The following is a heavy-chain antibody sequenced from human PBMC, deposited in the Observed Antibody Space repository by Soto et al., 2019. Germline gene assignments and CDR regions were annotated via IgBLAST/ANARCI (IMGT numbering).Heavy chain of an antibody. D-gene: IGHD2-21*01. V-gene: IGHV1-18*01. Sequence: QIQLVQSGGEVKKPGASVKVSCKSSGYTFISHSITWVRQAPGQGLEWMGRISAYNGNTNYAQKLQGRVTVTTDTSTSTAYMELRSLRSDDTAVYYCARGAFCGGAPGCRDMDVWGQGTTVTVSS. CDR2: ISAYNGNT. CDR1: GYTFISHS. CDR3: ARGAFCGGAPGCRDMDV. J-gene: IGHJ6*02.